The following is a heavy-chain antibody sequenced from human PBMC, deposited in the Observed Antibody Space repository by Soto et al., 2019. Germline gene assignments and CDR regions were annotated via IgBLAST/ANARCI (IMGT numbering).Heavy chain of an antibody. J-gene: IGHJ5*02. CDR1: GGSISSSDFY. V-gene: IGHV4-39*01. CDR3: AVVDSTGNWFEP. D-gene: IGHD6-25*01. Sequence: SETLSLTCTVSGGSISSSDFYWGWLRQTPGKGLEFIGSMYYSGTTYYNPSLKSRVTISVDTSKNQFTLKLISVTAADTAVYYCAVVDSTGNWFEPWGEGALVTVSS. CDR2: MYYSGTT.